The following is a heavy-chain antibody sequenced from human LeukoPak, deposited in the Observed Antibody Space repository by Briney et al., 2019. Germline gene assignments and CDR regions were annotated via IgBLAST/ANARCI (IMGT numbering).Heavy chain of an antibody. CDR1: GFTFSSYS. J-gene: IGHJ6*02. Sequence: PGGSLRLSCAASGFTFSSYSMNWVRRAPGKGLEWVSSISSSSSYIYYADSVKGRFTISRDNAKNSLYLQMNSLRAEDTAVYYCARLGYRYYYGMDVWGQGTTVTVSS. V-gene: IGHV3-21*01. CDR3: ARLGYRYYYGMDV. CDR2: ISSSSSYI. D-gene: IGHD2-15*01.